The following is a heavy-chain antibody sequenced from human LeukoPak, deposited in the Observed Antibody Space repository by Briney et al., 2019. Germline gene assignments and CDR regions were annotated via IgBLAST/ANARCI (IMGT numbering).Heavy chain of an antibody. Sequence: PSETLSLTCTVSGGSISSYYWSWIRQPPGKGLEWIGYIYYSGSTNYNPSLKSRVTISVDTSKNQFSLKLSSVTAADTAVYYCARAPCSSTSCYTEIPPFDPWGQGTLVTVSS. D-gene: IGHD2-2*02. CDR1: GGSISSYY. CDR3: ARAPCSSTSCYTEIPPFDP. CDR2: IYYSGST. V-gene: IGHV4-59*01. J-gene: IGHJ5*02.